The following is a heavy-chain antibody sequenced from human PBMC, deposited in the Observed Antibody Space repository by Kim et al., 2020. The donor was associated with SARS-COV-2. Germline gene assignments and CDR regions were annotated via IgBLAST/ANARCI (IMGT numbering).Heavy chain of an antibody. V-gene: IGHV1-18*01. J-gene: IGHJ6*02. D-gene: IGHD3-9*01. Sequence: ASVKVSCKASGYTFTSYGISWVRQAPGQGLEWMGWISAYNGNTNYAQKLQGRVTMTTDTSTSTAYMELRSLRSDDTAVYYCARDPPVDSLTGYYVYYYYYGMDVWGQGTTVTVSS. CDR3: ARDPPVDSLTGYYVYYYYYGMDV. CDR2: ISAYNGNT. CDR1: GYTFTSYG.